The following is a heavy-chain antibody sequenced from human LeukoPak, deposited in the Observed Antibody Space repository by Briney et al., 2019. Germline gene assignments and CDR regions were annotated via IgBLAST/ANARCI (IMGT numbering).Heavy chain of an antibody. D-gene: IGHD6-13*01. V-gene: IGHV3-30*03. J-gene: IGHJ5*01. CDR2: ISYDGGKK. CDR1: GFAFSTYC. CDR3: AADHLPQQAPFGS. Sequence: GGSLRLSCAASGFAFSTYCMHWVRQAPGKGLEWVAGISYDGGKKFYADSVKGRFTISRDNPKNTLYRHMNSLTAAETAVFYCAADHLPQQAPFGSWGQGTRVTVS.